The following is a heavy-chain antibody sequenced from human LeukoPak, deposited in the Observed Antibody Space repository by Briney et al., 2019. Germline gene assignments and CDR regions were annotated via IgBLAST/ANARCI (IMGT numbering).Heavy chain of an antibody. V-gene: IGHV3-30*04. CDR2: ILYDGSNK. D-gene: IGHD1-26*01. CDR1: GFTFSSYA. CDR3: ASGHLLGASYGLFDY. Sequence: GRSLRLSCAASGFTFSSYAMHWVRQAPGKGLEWVAVILYDGSNKYYADSVKGRFTISRDNSKNTLYLQMNSLRAEDTAVYYCASGHLLGASYGLFDYWGQGTLVTVSS. J-gene: IGHJ4*02.